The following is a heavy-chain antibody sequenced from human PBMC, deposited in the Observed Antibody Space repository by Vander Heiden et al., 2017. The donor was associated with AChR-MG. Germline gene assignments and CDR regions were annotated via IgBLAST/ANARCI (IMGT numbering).Heavy chain of an antibody. CDR1: GGTFSSDA. V-gene: IGHV1-69*06. CDR3: ARRGTRWLQHFDY. D-gene: IGHD5-12*01. Sequence: QVQLVQSGAEVKKPGSSVKVSCKASGGTFSSDASSWVRQAPGQGLEWMGGIIPIFGTANYAQKFQGRVTITADKSTSTAYMELSSLRSEDTAVYYCARRGTRWLQHFDYWGQGTLVTVSS. J-gene: IGHJ4*02. CDR2: IIPIFGTA.